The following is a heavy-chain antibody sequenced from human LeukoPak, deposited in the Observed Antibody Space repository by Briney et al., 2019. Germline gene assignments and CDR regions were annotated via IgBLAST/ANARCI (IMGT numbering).Heavy chain of an antibody. CDR3: AGRAGPTWYFDY. V-gene: IGHV4-59*05. D-gene: IGHD6-25*01. CDR1: GGSTSSYY. J-gene: IGHJ4*02. CDR2: MFYSGST. Sequence: PETLSLTCTVSGGSTSSYYWGWIRHPPGKGLEWIGSMFYSGSTSYNPSLESRVTISVDTTKNQFSLKLNSVTAADTAVYYCAGRAGPTWYFDYWGQGSLVTVSS.